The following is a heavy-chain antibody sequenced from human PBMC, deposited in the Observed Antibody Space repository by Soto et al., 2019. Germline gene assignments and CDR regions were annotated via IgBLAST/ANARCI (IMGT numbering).Heavy chain of an antibody. CDR2: IRSKAYGGTT. CDR3: TREAMVRGGLDY. CDR1: GFTFSSYG. D-gene: IGHD3-10*01. Sequence: PGGSLRLSCAASGFTFSSYGMHWVRQAPGKGLEWVGFIRSKAYGGTTEYAASVKGRFTISRDDSKSIAYLQMNSLKTEDTAVYYCTREAMVRGGLDYWGQGTLVTVSS. J-gene: IGHJ4*02. V-gene: IGHV3-49*04.